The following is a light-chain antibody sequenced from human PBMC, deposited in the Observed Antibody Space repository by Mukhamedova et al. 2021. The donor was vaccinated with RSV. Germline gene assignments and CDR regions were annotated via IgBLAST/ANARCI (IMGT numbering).Light chain of an antibody. CDR3: QQYYTYPWT. Sequence: GDRVTITCRASHTITSWLAWYQQKPGKAPKLLIYAASDLESGVPLRFSGSGSGTEFTLTISSLQPDDFATYYCQQYYTYPWTFG. CDR1: HTITSW. V-gene: IGKV1-5*03. CDR2: AAS. J-gene: IGKJ1*01.